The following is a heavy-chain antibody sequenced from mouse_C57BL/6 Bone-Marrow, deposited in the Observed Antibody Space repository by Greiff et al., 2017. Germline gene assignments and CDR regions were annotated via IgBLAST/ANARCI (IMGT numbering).Heavy chain of an antibody. J-gene: IGHJ3*01. CDR3: AIGRGFAY. Sequence: QVQLQQPGAELVKPGASVKVSCKASGYTFTSYWMHWVKQRPGQGLEWIGRIHPSDSDTNYNQKFQGKATLTVDKSSTTAYMQLSSLTSEDSAVYYCAIGRGFAYWGQGTLVTVSA. CDR2: IHPSDSDT. CDR1: GYTFTSYW. V-gene: IGHV1-74*01.